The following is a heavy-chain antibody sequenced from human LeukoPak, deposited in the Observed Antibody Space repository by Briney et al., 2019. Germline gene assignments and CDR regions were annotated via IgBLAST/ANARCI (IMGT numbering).Heavy chain of an antibody. Sequence: SETLSLTCTVSGGSISSSSYYWGWIRQPPGKGLEWIGSIYYSGSTYYNPSLKSRVTISVDTSKNQFSLKLSSVTAADTAVYYCARGGYYDSSGAWDYYYMDVWGKGTTVTVSS. CDR2: IYYSGST. V-gene: IGHV4-39*07. CDR3: ARGGYYDSSGAWDYYYMDV. CDR1: GGSISSSSYY. D-gene: IGHD3-22*01. J-gene: IGHJ6*03.